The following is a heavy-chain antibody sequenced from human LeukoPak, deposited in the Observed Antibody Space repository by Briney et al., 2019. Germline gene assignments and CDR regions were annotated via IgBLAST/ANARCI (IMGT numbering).Heavy chain of an antibody. CDR1: EFPFNGYW. V-gene: IGHV3-7*01. CDR3: ARLGRWTQAWSYGI. D-gene: IGHD4-23*01. J-gene: IGHJ4*02. Sequence: GGSLRLSCAASEFPFNGYWMSWVRQAPGKGLECVANINQDGIEKYYVDSCRGRFTISRDNAKNSLYLQMNNLRLEDTAVYYCARLGRWTQAWSYGIWGRGTLVTVSP. CDR2: INQDGIEK.